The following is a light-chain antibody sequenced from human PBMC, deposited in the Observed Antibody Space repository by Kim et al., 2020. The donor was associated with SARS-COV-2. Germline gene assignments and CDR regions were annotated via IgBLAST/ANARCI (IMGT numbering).Light chain of an antibody. Sequence: SVALGQTARITCGGNNIGSKNVHWYQQMPGQAPVLVIYRDINRPSGIPERFSGSNSGNTANLTISRAQAGDEADYYCQVWDSSAYVFGTGTKVTVL. CDR1: NIGSKN. CDR3: QVWDSSAYV. J-gene: IGLJ1*01. V-gene: IGLV3-9*01. CDR2: RDI.